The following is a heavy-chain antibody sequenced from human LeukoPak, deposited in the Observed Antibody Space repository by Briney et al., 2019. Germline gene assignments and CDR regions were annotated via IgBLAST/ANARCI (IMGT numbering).Heavy chain of an antibody. Sequence: PGGSLRLSCAASGFTFSSYAMSWVRQAPGKGLEWVSTISASGGSTYYADSVKGRFTISRDNSKNTLYLQMNSLRAEDTTVYYCARGIGSDGDYGDWFDPWGRGTLVAVSS. CDR1: GFTFSSYA. CDR3: ARGIGSDGDYGDWFDP. V-gene: IGHV3-23*01. CDR2: ISASGGST. D-gene: IGHD4-17*01. J-gene: IGHJ5*02.